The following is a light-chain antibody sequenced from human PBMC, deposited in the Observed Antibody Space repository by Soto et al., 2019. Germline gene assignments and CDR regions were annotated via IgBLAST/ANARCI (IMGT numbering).Light chain of an antibody. V-gene: IGLV2-14*01. Sequence: QSVLTQPASVSGSPGQSVTIPCTGTNSDLGNYKYVSWYQQYPGKPPQLLIYEVTNRPLGVSTRFSGSKSGNTASLTISGLQAEDEADYYCSSYTTTITVFGGGTKLTVL. CDR2: EVT. CDR3: SSYTTTITV. CDR1: NSDLGNYKY. J-gene: IGLJ3*02.